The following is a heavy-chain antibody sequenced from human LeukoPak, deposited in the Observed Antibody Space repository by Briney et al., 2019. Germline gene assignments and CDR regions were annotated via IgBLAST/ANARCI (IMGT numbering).Heavy chain of an antibody. CDR3: VGVMRVITFGGVIVLSAFDI. V-gene: IGHV4-39*07. D-gene: IGHD3-16*02. CDR1: GGSISSSSYY. J-gene: IGHJ3*02. Sequence: SETLSLTCTVSGGSISSSSYYWGWIRQPPGKGLEWIGSIYRSGSTNYNPSLKSRVTISVDTSKNQFSLKVNSVTAADTAVYYCVGVMRVITFGGVIVLSAFDIWGQGTMVTVSS. CDR2: IYRSGST.